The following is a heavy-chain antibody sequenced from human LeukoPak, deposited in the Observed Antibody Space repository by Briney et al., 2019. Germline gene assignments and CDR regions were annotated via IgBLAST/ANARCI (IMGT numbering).Heavy chain of an antibody. J-gene: IGHJ4*02. D-gene: IGHD2-15*01. CDR2: ISGSGGST. CDR3: AKRYCSGGSCPIDY. CDR1: GFTFSRHA. V-gene: IGHV3-23*01. Sequence: GGSLRLSCEASGFTFSRHAMSWVRQAPGKGLEWVSAISGSGGSTYYADSVKGRFTISRDNSKNTLYLQMSSLRAEDTAVYYCAKRYCSGGSCPIDYWGQGTLVTVSS.